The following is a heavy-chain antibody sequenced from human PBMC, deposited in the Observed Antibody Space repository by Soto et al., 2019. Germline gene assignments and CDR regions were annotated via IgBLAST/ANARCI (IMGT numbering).Heavy chain of an antibody. CDR2: IYSTGTT. Sequence: VQLVESGGGLIQPGGSLKLSCAASGFTVGNNCMSWVRQAPGKGLEWVSLIYSTGTTKYADSVKGRFTVSRDNAKNTLYLQMNSLRAEDTAVYYCAKDGRGSGSHYNSFGYWGQGTLVTVSS. D-gene: IGHD3-10*01. CDR3: AKDGRGSGSHYNSFGY. J-gene: IGHJ4*02. CDR1: GFTVGNNC. V-gene: IGHV3-53*01.